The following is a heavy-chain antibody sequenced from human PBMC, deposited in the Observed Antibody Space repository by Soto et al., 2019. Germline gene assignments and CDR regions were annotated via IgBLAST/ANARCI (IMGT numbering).Heavy chain of an antibody. J-gene: IGHJ5*02. CDR2: INPSGGST. D-gene: IGHD3-10*01. V-gene: IGHV1-46*01. CDR1: GYTFISNS. CDR3: ARDFGGP. Sequence: ASVKVSCKASGYTFISNSMHWVRQAPGQRLEWMGIINPSGGSTSSALKFQGRVTMTSDTSTNTVYMELTSLRVEDTAIYFCARDFGGPWGQGTLVTVSS.